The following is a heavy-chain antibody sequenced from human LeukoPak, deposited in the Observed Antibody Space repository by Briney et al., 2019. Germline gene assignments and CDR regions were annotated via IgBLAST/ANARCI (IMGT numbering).Heavy chain of an antibody. V-gene: IGHV4-34*01. CDR1: NGFDSYYF. J-gene: IGHJ6*03. Sequence: SETLSLTCAVYNGFDSYYFMLVRQPPGKGLEWIGEINHSGSTNYNPSLKSRVTISVDTSKNQFSLKLSSVTAADTAVYYCAGRYMDVWGKGTTVTVSS. CDR3: AGRYMDV. CDR2: INHSGST.